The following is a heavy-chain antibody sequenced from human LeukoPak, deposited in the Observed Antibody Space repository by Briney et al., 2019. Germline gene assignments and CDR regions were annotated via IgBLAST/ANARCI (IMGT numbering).Heavy chain of an antibody. J-gene: IGHJ4*02. Sequence: SETLSLTCTVSGDSISRYYWSWIRQPPGKGLEWIGYIYYSGSTNYNPSLKSRVTISVDTSKNQFSLKLSSVTAADTAVYYCARGDSSSWYFDYWGQGTLVTVSS. V-gene: IGHV4-59*12. CDR1: GDSISRYY. D-gene: IGHD6-13*01. CDR2: IYYSGST. CDR3: ARGDSSSWYFDY.